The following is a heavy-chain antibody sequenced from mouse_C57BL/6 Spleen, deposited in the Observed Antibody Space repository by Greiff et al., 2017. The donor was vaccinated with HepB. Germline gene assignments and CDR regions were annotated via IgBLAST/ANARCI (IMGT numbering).Heavy chain of an antibody. Sequence: QVQLQQSGAELVKPGASVKMSCKASGYTFTSYWITWVKQRPGQGLEWIGDIYPGSGSTNYNEKFKSKATLTVDTSSSTAYMQLSSLTSEDSAVYYCARVGDYGSSVYWYFDVWGTGTTVTVSS. J-gene: IGHJ1*03. D-gene: IGHD1-1*01. CDR3: ARVGDYGSSVYWYFDV. CDR1: GYTFTSYW. CDR2: IYPGSGST. V-gene: IGHV1-55*01.